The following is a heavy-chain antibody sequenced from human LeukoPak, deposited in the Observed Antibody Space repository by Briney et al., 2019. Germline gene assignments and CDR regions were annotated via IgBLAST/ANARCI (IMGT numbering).Heavy chain of an antibody. D-gene: IGHD3-3*01. V-gene: IGHV5-51*01. CDR2: IYPDNSDT. Sequence: VESLKISCQGSGYSFASEWIGWVRQMPGKVLEWMGIIYPDNSDTRYSQSFQGQVTISADKATNTAYLQWNSLKASDTAMYYCARLRFLEWLFADFWGQGTLVTVSS. CDR1: GYSFASEW. CDR3: ARLRFLEWLFADF. J-gene: IGHJ4*02.